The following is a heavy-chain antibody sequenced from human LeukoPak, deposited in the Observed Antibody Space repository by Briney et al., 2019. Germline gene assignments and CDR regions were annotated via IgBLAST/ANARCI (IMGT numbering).Heavy chain of an antibody. D-gene: IGHD3-22*01. V-gene: IGHV1-18*01. CDR3: ARDSSPMIVVVIMDY. Sequence: ASVKVSCKAPGYTFSTYGISWVRQAPGQGLEWMGWISGYNGNTEYAQKFQGRVTMTTDTSTSTAYMELRSLKFDDTAVYYCARDSSPMIVVVIMDYWGQGTLVTVSS. J-gene: IGHJ4*02. CDR1: GYTFSTYG. CDR2: ISGYNGNT.